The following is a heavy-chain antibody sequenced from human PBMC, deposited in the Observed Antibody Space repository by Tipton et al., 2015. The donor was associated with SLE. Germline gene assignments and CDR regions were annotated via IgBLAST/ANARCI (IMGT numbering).Heavy chain of an antibody. D-gene: IGHD2-2*01. V-gene: IGHV5-51*01. CDR1: GYNFTNSW. J-gene: IGHJ6*02. CDR2: IYPDESDT. CDR3: ARHDIVPAAMGGYYFYGLGV. Sequence: VQLVQSGAEVKKPGESLKISCQGSGYNFTNSWIGWVRQRPGKGLEWMGVIYPDESDTKYSPSFQGQVTISADKSINSAYLQWSSLKASDTAMYYCARHDIVPAAMGGYYFYGLGVWGQGTTVFVS.